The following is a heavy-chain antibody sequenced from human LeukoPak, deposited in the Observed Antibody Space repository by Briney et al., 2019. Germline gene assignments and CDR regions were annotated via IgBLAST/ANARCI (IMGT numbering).Heavy chain of an antibody. CDR1: GYAFTSYA. CDR3: ARDLTMVRGVIITSWFDP. V-gene: IGHV7-4-1*01. D-gene: IGHD3-10*01. CDR2: INTNTGNP. J-gene: IGHJ5*02. Sequence: ASVKASCKASGYAFTSYAMNWVRQAPGQGLEWMGWINTNTGNPTYAQGFTGRFVFSLDTSVSTAYLQICSLKAEDTAVYYCARDLTMVRGVIITSWFDPWGQGTLVTVSS.